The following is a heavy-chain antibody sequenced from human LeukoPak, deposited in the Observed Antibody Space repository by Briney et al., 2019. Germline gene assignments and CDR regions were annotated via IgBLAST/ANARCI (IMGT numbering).Heavy chain of an antibody. CDR3: ARGPAWDGGYVVDAFDI. V-gene: IGHV5-51*01. Sequence: PGESLKISCKGSGYSFTSYWIGWVRQMPGKGLEWMGIIYPGDSDTRYSPSFQGQVTISADKSISTAYLQWSSLKASDTAMYYCARGPAWDGGYVVDAFDIWGQGTMVTVSS. J-gene: IGHJ3*02. CDR1: GYSFTSYW. D-gene: IGHD5-12*01. CDR2: IYPGDSDT.